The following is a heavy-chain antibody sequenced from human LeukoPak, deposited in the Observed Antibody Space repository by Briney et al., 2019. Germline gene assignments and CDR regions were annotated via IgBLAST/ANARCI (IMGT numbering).Heavy chain of an antibody. J-gene: IGHJ4*02. CDR2: IYSGGNT. CDR1: GFTVSSNY. V-gene: IGHV3-53*04. CDR3: AKNEFYPIRTPSDY. D-gene: IGHD2-2*01. Sequence: PGGSLRLSCAASGFTVSSNYMSWVRQAPGKGLEWVSVIYSGGNTDYADSVKGRFTISRHNSKNTLYLQMNSLRAEDTAVYYCAKNEFYPIRTPSDYWGQGTLVTVSS.